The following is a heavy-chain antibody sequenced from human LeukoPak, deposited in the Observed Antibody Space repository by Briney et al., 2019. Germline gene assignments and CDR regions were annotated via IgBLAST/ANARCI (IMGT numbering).Heavy chain of an antibody. CDR3: TRDGSWNGFDY. J-gene: IGHJ4*02. Sequence: GGSLRLSCTASGFTFGDYAMNWVRQAPGRGLEWVGLIRSKAYGATAEYAASVKGRFTISRDDSKSLAYLHMSSLKTEDTAVYSCTRDGSWNGFDYWGQGTLVTASS. CDR1: GFTFGDYA. V-gene: IGHV3-49*04. D-gene: IGHD1-1*01. CDR2: IRSKAYGATA.